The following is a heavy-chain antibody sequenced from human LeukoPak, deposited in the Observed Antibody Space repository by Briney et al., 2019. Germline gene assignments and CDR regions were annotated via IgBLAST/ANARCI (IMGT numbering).Heavy chain of an antibody. CDR1: GGTFSSYA. CDR3: ARDYDRLQYYYYGMDV. J-gene: IGHJ6*02. V-gene: IGHV1-69*04. D-gene: IGHD3-22*01. CDR2: IIPILGIA. Sequence: LVKVSCKASGGTFSSYAISWVRQAPGQGLEWMGRIIPILGIANYAQKFQGRVTITADKSTSTAYMELSSLRSEDTAVYYCARDYDRLQYYYYGMDVWGQGTTVTVSS.